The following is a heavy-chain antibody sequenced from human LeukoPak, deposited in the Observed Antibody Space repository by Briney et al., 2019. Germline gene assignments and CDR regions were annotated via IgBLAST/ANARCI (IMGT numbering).Heavy chain of an antibody. Sequence: SETLSLTCTVSYGSISSSSYYWGWIRQPPGKGLEWIGSIYCSGSTYYNPSLKSRVTISVNKSKNQFSLKLSSVTAADTAVFYCAKGTYYDLLTGSGAFDYWGQGSLVTVSS. D-gene: IGHD3-9*01. CDR3: AKGTYYDLLTGSGAFDY. CDR1: YGSISSSSYY. V-gene: IGHV4-39*07. CDR2: IYCSGST. J-gene: IGHJ4*02.